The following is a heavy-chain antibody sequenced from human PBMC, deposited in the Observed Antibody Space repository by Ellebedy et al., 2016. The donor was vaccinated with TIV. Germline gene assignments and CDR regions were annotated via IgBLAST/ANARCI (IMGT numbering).Heavy chain of an antibody. Sequence: GESLKISXAASGFTFSNAWMSWVRQAPGKGLEWVGRIKSKTDGGTTDYAAPVKGRFTISRDDSKNTLYLQMNSLKTEDTAVYYCTTAAAGTYSNLYYYYGMDVWGQGTTVTVSS. CDR1: GFTFSNAW. CDR3: TTAAAGTYSNLYYYYGMDV. D-gene: IGHD6-13*01. J-gene: IGHJ6*02. CDR2: IKSKTDGGTT. V-gene: IGHV3-15*01.